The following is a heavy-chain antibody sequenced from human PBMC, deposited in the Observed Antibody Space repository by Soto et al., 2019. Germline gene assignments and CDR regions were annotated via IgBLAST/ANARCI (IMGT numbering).Heavy chain of an antibody. CDR1: GGSFSGYY. CDR3: ASRYRDKKIDY. CDR2: INHSGST. J-gene: IGHJ4*02. Sequence: PSETLSLTCAVYGGSFSGYYWSCILQPPGKGLEWIGEINHSGSTNYNPSLKSRVTISVDTSKNQFSLKLSSVTAADTAVYYCASRYRDKKIDYWGQGTLVTVSS. V-gene: IGHV4-34*01. D-gene: IGHD4-17*01.